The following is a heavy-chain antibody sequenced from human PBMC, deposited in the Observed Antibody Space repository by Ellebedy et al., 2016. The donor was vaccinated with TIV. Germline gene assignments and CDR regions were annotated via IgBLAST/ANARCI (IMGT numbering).Heavy chain of an antibody. D-gene: IGHD6-13*01. J-gene: IGHJ5*02. Sequence: SETLSLTXTVSGGSISNFYWSWIRQPPGKGLEWIGYITYFGSNTYNPSLKSRVIISLDTSNNQFSLNLTSVTAADTAIYYCAKLGNPAQAAAGAGSWGQGTLVTVSS. CDR2: ITYFGSN. CDR3: AKLGNPAQAAAGAGS. V-gene: IGHV4-59*01. CDR1: GGSISNFY.